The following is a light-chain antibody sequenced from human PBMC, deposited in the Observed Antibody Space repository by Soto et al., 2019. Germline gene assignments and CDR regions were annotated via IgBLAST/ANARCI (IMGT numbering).Light chain of an antibody. Sequence: DIQMTQSPSSLSASLGDKVTLTCRASEDIAPYLAWYQQKPVKAPRVLLHHTSILQSGVPSRFSGSGNGTDFNVTITSLQPEDVATYFCQKYDRAPLTFGGGSKVEI. J-gene: IGKJ4*01. CDR3: QKYDRAPLT. V-gene: IGKV1-27*01. CDR2: HTS. CDR1: EDIAPY.